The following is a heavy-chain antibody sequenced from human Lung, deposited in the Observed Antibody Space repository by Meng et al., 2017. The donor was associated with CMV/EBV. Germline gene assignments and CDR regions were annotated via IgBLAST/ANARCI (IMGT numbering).Heavy chain of an antibody. V-gene: IGHV3-23*01. Sequence: VQLLEFGGGLGKPGGSLRLSCAASGFTFSDFAMSWVRQVPGQGLEWVSIITKEGTTYYAESVKGRFSITRDNFKNTVYVDMKTLRAEDTALYYCAMGSDAYAWGQGTLVTVSS. D-gene: IGHD3-16*01. CDR1: GFTFSDFA. J-gene: IGHJ5*02. CDR2: ITKEGTT. CDR3: AMGSDAYA.